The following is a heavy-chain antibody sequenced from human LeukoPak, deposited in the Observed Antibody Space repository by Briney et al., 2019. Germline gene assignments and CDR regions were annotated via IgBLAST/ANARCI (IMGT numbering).Heavy chain of an antibody. Sequence: SETLSLTCTVSGGSISSYYWSWIRQPPGKGLEWIGYIYYSGSTNYNPSLKSRVTISVDTSKNQFSLKLSSVTAADTAVYYCASSGEYCGGDCPIDYWSQGTLVTVSS. CDR3: ASSGEYCGGDCPIDY. D-gene: IGHD2-21*02. CDR1: GGSISSYY. J-gene: IGHJ4*02. V-gene: IGHV4-59*08. CDR2: IYYSGST.